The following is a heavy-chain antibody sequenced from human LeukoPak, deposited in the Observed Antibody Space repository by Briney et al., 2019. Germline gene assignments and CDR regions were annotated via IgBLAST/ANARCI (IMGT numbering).Heavy chain of an antibody. CDR3: ARGGMGIQLWSFDY. D-gene: IGHD5-18*01. Sequence: ASVKVSCKASGYTFTSYYMHWVRQAPGQGLKWVGIINPSGGSTSYSQKFQGRVAMTKDTSTSTVYMELSSLRSEDTAVYYCARGGMGIQLWSFDYWGQGTLVTVSS. CDR2: INPSGGST. V-gene: IGHV1-46*01. J-gene: IGHJ4*02. CDR1: GYTFTSYY.